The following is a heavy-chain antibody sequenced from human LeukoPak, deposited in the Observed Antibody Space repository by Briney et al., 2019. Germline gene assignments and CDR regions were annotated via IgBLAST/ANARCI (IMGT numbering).Heavy chain of an antibody. J-gene: IGHJ4*02. V-gene: IGHV3-7*01. CDR2: IKKDGSEK. CDR1: GFTFSRAW. Sequence: PGGSLRLSCAASGFTFSRAWMSWVRQAPGKGLEWVANIKKDGSEKYYVDSVKGRFTISRDNAKNSLYLQMNSLRAEDTAVYYCARDLYRIVVVPHYFDYWGQGTLVTVSS. D-gene: IGHD3-22*01. CDR3: ARDLYRIVVVPHYFDY.